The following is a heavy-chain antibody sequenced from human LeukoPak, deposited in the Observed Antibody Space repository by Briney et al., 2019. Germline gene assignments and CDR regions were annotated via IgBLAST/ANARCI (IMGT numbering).Heavy chain of an antibody. Sequence: SGTLSLTCAVSGGSISSSNWWSWVRQPPGQGLEWIGEIYHSGSTNYNPSLKSRVTISVDKSKNQFSLKLSSVTAADTAVYYCARGYSSGWYAFDYWGQGTLVTVSS. CDR3: ARGYSSGWYAFDY. CDR1: GGSISSSNW. D-gene: IGHD6-19*01. V-gene: IGHV4-4*02. CDR2: IYHSGST. J-gene: IGHJ4*02.